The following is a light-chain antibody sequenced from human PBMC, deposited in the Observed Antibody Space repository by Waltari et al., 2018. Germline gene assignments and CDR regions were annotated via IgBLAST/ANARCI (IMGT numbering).Light chain of an antibody. CDR1: QNINSN. J-gene: IGKJ1*01. V-gene: IGKV3D-15*01. CDR2: GAS. Sequence: EIVMPQSPATLSVSPGEGATLSSRASQNINSNLAWYQQQPGQTPRLPIYGASTRAIGIPARFSGSGSGTEFTLTISSLQSEDFALYYCQQYNNWPPWTFGQGTKVEIK. CDR3: QQYNNWPPWT.